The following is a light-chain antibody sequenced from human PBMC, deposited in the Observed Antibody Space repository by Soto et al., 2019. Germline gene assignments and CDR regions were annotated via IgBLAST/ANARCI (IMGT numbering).Light chain of an antibody. J-gene: IGKJ1*01. Sequence: DIQMTPSPSTLSASVVDRVTITCRASQTINSWLAWYQQKPGKAPKVLIFDASSLKTGVPSRFSGSGSGTEFTLTISNLQPDDFATYYCQQYDSYSSGPFGQGTKVDIK. CDR3: QQYDSYSSGP. V-gene: IGKV1-5*01. CDR2: DAS. CDR1: QTINSW.